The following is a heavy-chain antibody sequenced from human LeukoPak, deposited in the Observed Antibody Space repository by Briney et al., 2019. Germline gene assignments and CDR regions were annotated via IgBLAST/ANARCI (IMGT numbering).Heavy chain of an antibody. CDR1: GGSISGYF. CDR2: VHYSGST. CDR3: ARYGITIVRGGKYYFDS. J-gene: IGHJ4*02. Sequence: PSETLSLTCTASGGSISGYFWSWIRQPPGKRLEWIGYVHYSGSTNYNPSLNSRVTISVDTSKNQFSLRLRSVTAEDTAVYYCARYGITIVRGGKYYFDSWGQGTLVTVSS. D-gene: IGHD3-10*01. V-gene: IGHV4-59*08.